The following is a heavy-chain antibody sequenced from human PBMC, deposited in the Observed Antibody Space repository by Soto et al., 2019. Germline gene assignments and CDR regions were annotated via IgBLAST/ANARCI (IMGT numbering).Heavy chain of an antibody. Sequence: EVQLVESGGGLVQPGGSPRLSCAASGFTFSSYWMHWVRQAPGKGLVWVSRINSAGSSTSYADSVKGRFTISRDNAKNTLYLQMNSLRAEDTAVYDCARDKWELAHFDYWGQGTLVTVSS. CDR3: ARDKWELAHFDY. D-gene: IGHD1-26*01. CDR1: GFTFSSYW. CDR2: INSAGSST. J-gene: IGHJ4*02. V-gene: IGHV3-74*01.